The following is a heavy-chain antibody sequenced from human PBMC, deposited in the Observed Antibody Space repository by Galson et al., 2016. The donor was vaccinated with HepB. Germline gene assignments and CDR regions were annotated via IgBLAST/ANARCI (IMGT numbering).Heavy chain of an antibody. D-gene: IGHD3-22*01. CDR2: VHHRGST. CDR1: DGSFSDYY. V-gene: IGHV4-34*01. Sequence: SETLSLTCAVHDGSFSDYYWTWIRQTPEKGLEWIGEVHHRGSTNYNPSLKSRVAISVDTSKNHFSLRLTSVTAADTAIYYCAGKLGSDFYYGFDVWGQGTTVTVSS. J-gene: IGHJ6*02. CDR3: AGKLGSDFYYGFDV.